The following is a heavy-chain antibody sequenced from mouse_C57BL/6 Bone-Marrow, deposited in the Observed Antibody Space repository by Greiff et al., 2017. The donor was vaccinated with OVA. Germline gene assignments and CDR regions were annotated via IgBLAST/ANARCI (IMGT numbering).Heavy chain of an antibody. CDR2: IDPETGGS. D-gene: IGHD1-2*01. J-gene: IGHJ4*01. V-gene: IGHV1-15*01. Sequence: QVQLQQSGAELVRPGASVTLSCKASGYTFTDYDMHWVKQTPVHGLEWIGAIDPETGGSAYNQKFKGKAILTADNSSSTAYMELRSLTSEDSAVYYCTMPYHLNAMDYWGQGTSVTVSS. CDR1: GYTFTDYD. CDR3: TMPYHLNAMDY.